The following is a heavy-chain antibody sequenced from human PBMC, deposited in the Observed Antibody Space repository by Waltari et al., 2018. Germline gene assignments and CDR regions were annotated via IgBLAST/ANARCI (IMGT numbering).Heavy chain of an antibody. Sequence: QVHLQESGPELVEPSDTLYLTCTVPNFPINIGAYSFGGIRQPAGNGPEWIGNIYYRGSAYYNPSLESRVAISVDTSRNKFFLSLTSVTAADAAVYYCARAECSTSSCFFVSGFDPWGQGIHVTVSS. CDR1: NFPINIGAYS. D-gene: IGHD2-15*01. CDR3: ARAECSTSSCFFVSGFDP. V-gene: IGHV4-39*01. J-gene: IGHJ5*02. CDR2: IYYRGSA.